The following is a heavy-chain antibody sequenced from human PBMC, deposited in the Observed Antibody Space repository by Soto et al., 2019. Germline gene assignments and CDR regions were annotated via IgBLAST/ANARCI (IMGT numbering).Heavy chain of an antibody. V-gene: IGHV3-30-3*01. CDR2: ISYDGSNK. CDR3: AREGEDYYDSSGLVDAFDI. Sequence: LRLSCAASGFTFSSYAMHWVRQAPGKGLEWVAVISYDGSNKYYADSVKGRFTISRDNSKNTLYLQMNSLRAEDTAVYYCAREGEDYYDSSGLVDAFDIWGQGTMVTVSS. J-gene: IGHJ3*02. CDR1: GFTFSSYA. D-gene: IGHD3-22*01.